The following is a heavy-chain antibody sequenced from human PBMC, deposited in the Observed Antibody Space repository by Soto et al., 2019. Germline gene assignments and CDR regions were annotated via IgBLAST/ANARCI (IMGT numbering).Heavy chain of an antibody. CDR2: ISSSSSYT. D-gene: IGHD3-22*01. Sequence: LRLSCAASGFTFSYYYMSWIRQAPGKGLEWVSYISSSSSYTNYADSVKGRFAISRDNAKNSLYLQMNSLRAEDTAVYYCARVDYYDSSGYDGCDAFDIWGQGTMVTVSS. J-gene: IGHJ3*02. CDR3: ARVDYYDSSGYDGCDAFDI. V-gene: IGHV3-11*06. CDR1: GFTFSYYY.